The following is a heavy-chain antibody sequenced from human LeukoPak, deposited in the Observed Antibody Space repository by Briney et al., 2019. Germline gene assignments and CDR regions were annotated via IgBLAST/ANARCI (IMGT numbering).Heavy chain of an antibody. Sequence: GGSLRLSCAASGFSVNSYWMTWVRQAPGRGLEWVANINPAGSDTYYVDPVRGRFTISRDNAKNLVYLQMSSLRAEDTAVYSCARFGYVAGLDLWGQGTLVTVSS. CDR3: ARFGYVAGLDL. CDR2: INPAGSDT. CDR1: GFSVNSYW. J-gene: IGHJ4*02. V-gene: IGHV3-7*01. D-gene: IGHD3-16*01.